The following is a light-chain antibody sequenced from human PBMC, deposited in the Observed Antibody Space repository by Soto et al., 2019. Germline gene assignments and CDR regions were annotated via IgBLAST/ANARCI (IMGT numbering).Light chain of an antibody. CDR1: QSVSSRY. J-gene: IGKJ5*01. CDR3: QQYGSLLIT. Sequence: EIVLTQSPGTLSLSPGERATLSCRASQSVSSRYLGWYQQKPGQAPRLLIYGASSRATGIPDRFSGSGSGTDFTLTISRLEPEDFAVYYCQQYGSLLITFGQGTRPEIK. V-gene: IGKV3-20*01. CDR2: GAS.